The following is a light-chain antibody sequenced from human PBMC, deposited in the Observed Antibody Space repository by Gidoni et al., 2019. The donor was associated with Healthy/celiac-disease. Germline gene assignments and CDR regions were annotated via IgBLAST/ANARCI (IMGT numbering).Light chain of an antibody. CDR2: DAS. Sequence: EMVLTQSPATLSLSPGERATLSCRASQSVSSYLAWYQQKPGQAPRLLIYDASNRATGIPARFSGSGSGTDFTLTISSLEPADFAVYYCQQRSNWITFGQXTRLEIK. CDR1: QSVSSY. V-gene: IGKV3-11*01. J-gene: IGKJ5*01. CDR3: QQRSNWIT.